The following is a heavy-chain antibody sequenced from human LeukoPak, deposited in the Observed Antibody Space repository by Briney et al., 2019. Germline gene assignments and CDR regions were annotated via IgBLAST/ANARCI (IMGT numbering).Heavy chain of an antibody. CDR2: IYPGDSDT. CDR3: ARREWFGVDY. CDR1: GYSFTTYW. Sequence: GESLEISCKGSGYSFTTYWIGWVRQMPGKGLEWMGIIYPGDSDTRYSPSFQGQVTISADKSISTAYLQWSTLKASDSAMYYCARREWFGVDYWGQGTLVTVSS. V-gene: IGHV5-51*01. D-gene: IGHD3-10*01. J-gene: IGHJ4*02.